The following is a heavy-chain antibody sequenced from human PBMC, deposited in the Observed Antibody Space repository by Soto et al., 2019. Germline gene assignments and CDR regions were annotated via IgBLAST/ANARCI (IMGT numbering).Heavy chain of an antibody. CDR1: GYTFTSYD. J-gene: IGHJ6*03. Sequence: ASVQVSCKASGYTFTSYDINWVRQATGQGLEWMGWMNPNSGNTGYAQKFQGRVTMTRNTSISTAYMELSSLRSGDTAVYYCARGYGLYCSSTSCYAFSGSPPYYYYYMDVWGKGTTVTVSS. V-gene: IGHV1-8*01. CDR3: ARGYGLYCSSTSCYAFSGSPPYYYYYMDV. D-gene: IGHD2-2*01. CDR2: MNPNSGNT.